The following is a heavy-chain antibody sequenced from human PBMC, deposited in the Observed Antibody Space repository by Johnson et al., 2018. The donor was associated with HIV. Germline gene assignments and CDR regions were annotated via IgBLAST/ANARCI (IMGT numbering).Heavy chain of an antibody. CDR2: ITIDGDDT. D-gene: IGHD2-15*01. Sequence: VQLVESGGGLVQPGGSLSLSCAGSGFPFSRFVMTWVRQAPGKGLEWVSAITIDGDDTNYADSVKGRFTISRDNAKNSLYLQMNSLRVEDTALYYCAKEQLLRAFDIWGQGTMVTVSS. J-gene: IGHJ3*02. V-gene: IGHV3-23*04. CDR1: GFPFSRFV. CDR3: AKEQLLRAFDI.